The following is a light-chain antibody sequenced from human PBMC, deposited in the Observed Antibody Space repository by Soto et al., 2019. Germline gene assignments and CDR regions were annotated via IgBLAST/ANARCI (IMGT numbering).Light chain of an antibody. CDR1: QSISNH. CDR3: QQSYSSPTT. V-gene: IGKV1-39*01. CDR2: AAS. Sequence: DIQMTQSPSSLSASVEDRVIITCRASQSISNHLNWYQQKPGKAPKLLIFAASSLQSGVPSRFSGSRSGPDFTLTISSLQPEDFATYYCQQSYSSPTTFGQGIKVDIK. J-gene: IGKJ1*01.